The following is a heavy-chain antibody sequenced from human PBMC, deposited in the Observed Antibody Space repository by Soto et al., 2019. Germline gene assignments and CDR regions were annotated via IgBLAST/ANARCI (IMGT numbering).Heavy chain of an antibody. CDR1: GGAFSDYY. CDR2: INHSGSA. J-gene: IGHJ6*03. Sequence: QVQLQQWGAGLVKPAETLSLTCAVHGGAFSDYYWTWIRQSPGKGLEWIGEINHSGSANHNPSLKGRVAISVDTSNNQFSLRLHSVTAADTAVYYCAGLRAFYHYIDVWGKGTTVTVSS. V-gene: IGHV4-34*01. D-gene: IGHD3-10*01. CDR3: AGLRAFYHYIDV.